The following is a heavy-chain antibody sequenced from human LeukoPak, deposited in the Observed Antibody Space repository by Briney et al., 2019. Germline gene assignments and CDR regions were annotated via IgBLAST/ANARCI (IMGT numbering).Heavy chain of an antibody. J-gene: IGHJ4*02. Sequence: PGGSLRLSCAASGFTVSSEYMSWVRQTPGKGLQWVALIYSSGDTYTADSVKGRFTISRDNSENTLYLQMDSLRAEDTAVYYCATSYYFGSGSYRYLDYWGQGTLVTVSS. D-gene: IGHD3-10*01. CDR1: GFTVSSEY. V-gene: IGHV3-53*01. CDR3: ATSYYFGSGSYRYLDY. CDR2: IYSSGDT.